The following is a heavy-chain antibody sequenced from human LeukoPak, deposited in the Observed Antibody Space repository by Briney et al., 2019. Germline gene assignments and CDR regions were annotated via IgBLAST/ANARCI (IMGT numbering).Heavy chain of an antibody. D-gene: IGHD1-26*01. J-gene: IGHJ4*02. CDR3: ARVGATGIDY. CDR1: GFTFSSYS. Sequence: GGSLRLSCAASGFTFSSYSMNRVRQAPGKGLEWVSSISSSSSYIYYADSVKGRFTISRDNAKNSLYQQMNSPRAEDTAVYYCARVGATGIDYWGQGTLVTVSS. CDR2: ISSSSSYI. V-gene: IGHV3-21*01.